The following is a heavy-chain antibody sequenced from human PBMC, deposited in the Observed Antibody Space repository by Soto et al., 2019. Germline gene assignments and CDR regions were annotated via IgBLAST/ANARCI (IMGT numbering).Heavy chain of an antibody. V-gene: IGHV4-59*01. Sequence: PSETLSLTCTASGGSISSYYWSWIRQPPGKGLEWIGYIYYSGSTNYNPSLKSRVTISVDTSKNQFSLKLSSVTAADTAVYYCAIDPSMVLGYSSGWPYYYGMDVWGQGTTVTVSS. CDR2: IYYSGST. CDR3: AIDPSMVLGYSSGWPYYYGMDV. J-gene: IGHJ6*02. CDR1: GGSISSYY. D-gene: IGHD6-19*01.